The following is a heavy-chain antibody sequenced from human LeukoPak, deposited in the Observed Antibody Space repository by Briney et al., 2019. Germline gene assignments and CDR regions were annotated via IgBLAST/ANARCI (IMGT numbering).Heavy chain of an antibody. Sequence: TGGSLRLSCAASGFTFDDYTMHWVRQAPGKGLEWVSLISWDGDSTYYTDSVKGRFTISRDNSKNSLYLQMDSLRTEDSALYYCAKDIGDGSLLHWGQGTLVTVSS. J-gene: IGHJ4*02. V-gene: IGHV3-43*01. CDR3: AKDIGDGSLLH. CDR1: GFTFDDYT. CDR2: ISWDGDST. D-gene: IGHD2-15*01.